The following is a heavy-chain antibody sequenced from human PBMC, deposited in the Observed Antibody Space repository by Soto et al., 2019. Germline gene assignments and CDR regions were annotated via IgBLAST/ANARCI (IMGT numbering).Heavy chain of an antibody. J-gene: IGHJ5*02. D-gene: IGHD3-3*01. CDR3: ARAMAIFGVATFDP. V-gene: IGHV4-30-4*01. Sequence: PSETLSLTCTVAGGSISSGDYYWSWIRQPPGKGLEWIGYIYYSGSTYYNPSLKSRVTISVDTSKNQFSLKLSSVTAADTAVYYCARAMAIFGVATFDPWGQGTLVTVSS. CDR2: IYYSGST. CDR1: GGSISSGDYY.